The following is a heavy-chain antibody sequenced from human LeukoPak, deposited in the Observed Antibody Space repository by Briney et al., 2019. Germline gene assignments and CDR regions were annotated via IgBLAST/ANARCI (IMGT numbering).Heavy chain of an antibody. CDR1: GYTFTGYY. V-gene: IGHV1-2*06. CDR3: ARGLFGEDAFDI. Sequence: SSLKVSCKPSGYTFTGYYMHWVRQAPGQGLEWMGRINPNSGGTNYAQKFQGRVTMTRDTSISTAYMELSRLRSDDTAVYYCARGLFGEDAFDIWGQGTMVTVSS. J-gene: IGHJ3*02. D-gene: IGHD3-3*01. CDR2: INPNSGGT.